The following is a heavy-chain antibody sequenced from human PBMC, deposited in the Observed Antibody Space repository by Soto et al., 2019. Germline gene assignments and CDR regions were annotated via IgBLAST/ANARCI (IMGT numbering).Heavy chain of an antibody. J-gene: IGHJ6*02. D-gene: IGHD3-10*01. CDR2: ISGSGGST. Sequence: PGGSLRLSCAASGFTFSSYAMSWVRQAPGKGLEWVSAISGSGGSTYYADSVKGRFTISRDNSKNTLYLQMNSLKTEDTAVYYCTTGAMVRGVSTQATDYYYYGMDVWGQGTTVTVSS. V-gene: IGHV3-23*01. CDR3: TTGAMVRGVSTQATDYYYYGMDV. CDR1: GFTFSSYA.